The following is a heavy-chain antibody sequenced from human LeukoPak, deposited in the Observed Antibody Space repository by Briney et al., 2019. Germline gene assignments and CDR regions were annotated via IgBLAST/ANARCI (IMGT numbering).Heavy chain of an antibody. V-gene: IGHV4-59*01. D-gene: IGHD3-22*01. CDR1: GGSISSYY. Sequence: PSETLSLTCTVSGGSISSYYWSWIRQPPGKGLEWIGYIYYSGSTNYNPSFKSRVTISVDTSKNQFSLKLSSVTAADTAVYYCARETMIVGIDYWGQGTLVTVSS. CDR3: ARETMIVGIDY. CDR2: IYYSGST. J-gene: IGHJ4*02.